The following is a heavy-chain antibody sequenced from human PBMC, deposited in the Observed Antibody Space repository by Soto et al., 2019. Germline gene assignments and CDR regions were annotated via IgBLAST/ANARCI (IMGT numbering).Heavy chain of an antibody. CDR1: GGSISSYY. D-gene: IGHD3-3*01. V-gene: IGHV4-59*01. CDR2: IYYSGST. CDR3: AGGTIFDDYYYYYGMDV. J-gene: IGHJ6*02. Sequence: SETLSLTCTVSGGSISSYYWSWIRQPPGKGLEWIGYIYYSGSTNYNPSLKSRVTISVDTSKNQFSLKLSSVTAADTAVYYCAGGTIFDDYYYYYGMDVWGQGTTVTVSS.